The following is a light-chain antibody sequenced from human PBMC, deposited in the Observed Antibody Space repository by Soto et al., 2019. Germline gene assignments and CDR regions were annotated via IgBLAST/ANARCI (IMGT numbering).Light chain of an antibody. Sequence: DIQMTQSPSSLSASVGDRVTITCRASQSISSFLNWYQQNPGKAPRLLIYAASSLQSGVPSRFSASGSGTDFTLTISSLQPEDFATYYCQQSYSTPETFGQGTKVEIK. J-gene: IGKJ1*01. CDR2: AAS. V-gene: IGKV1-39*01. CDR3: QQSYSTPET. CDR1: QSISSF.